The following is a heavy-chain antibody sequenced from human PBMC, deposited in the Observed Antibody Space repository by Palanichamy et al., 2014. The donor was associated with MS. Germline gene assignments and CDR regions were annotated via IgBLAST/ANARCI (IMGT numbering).Heavy chain of an antibody. V-gene: IGHV4-4*02. D-gene: IGHD2-15*01. CDR2: GST. Sequence: GSTNYNPSLKSRVTISVDKSKNQFSLKLSSVTAADTAVYYCATSSYCSGGSCYNYYYYMDVWGKGTTVTVSS. CDR3: ATSSYCSGGSCYNYYYYMDV. J-gene: IGHJ6*03.